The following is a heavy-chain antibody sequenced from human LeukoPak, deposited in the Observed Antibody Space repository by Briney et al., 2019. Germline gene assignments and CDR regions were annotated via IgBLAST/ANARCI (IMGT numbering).Heavy chain of an antibody. V-gene: IGHV1-18*01. Sequence: ASVKVSCKSSGYTFTSYAMNWVRQAPGQGLEWMGWISAYNGNTNYAQKLQGRVTMTTDTSTSTAYMELRSLRSDDTAVYYCARGLLGYCSSTSCYGHMDVWGKGTTVTISS. D-gene: IGHD2-2*01. CDR2: ISAYNGNT. CDR3: ARGLLGYCSSTSCYGHMDV. CDR1: GYTFTSYA. J-gene: IGHJ6*03.